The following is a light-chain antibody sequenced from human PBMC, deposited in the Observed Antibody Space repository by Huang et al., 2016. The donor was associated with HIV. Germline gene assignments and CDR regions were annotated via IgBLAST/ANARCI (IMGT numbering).Light chain of an antibody. Sequence: EIVMTQSPATLSVSPGERATLSCRASQTVNSNLAWYQHKPGQAPRLLIYGASTRATGVPARFSGSGSGTKFTLTISSLQSEDFAVYYCQQYNNWLAFGQGTKVEIK. V-gene: IGKV3-15*01. CDR3: QQYNNWLA. CDR1: QTVNSN. CDR2: GAS. J-gene: IGKJ1*01.